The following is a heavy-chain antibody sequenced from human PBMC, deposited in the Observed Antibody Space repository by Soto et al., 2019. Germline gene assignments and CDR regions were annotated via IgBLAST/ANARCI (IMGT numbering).Heavy chain of an antibody. V-gene: IGHV5-51*01. CDR2: IYPGDSDT. J-gene: IGHJ4*02. CDR3: ARYSGSYWHYLDF. D-gene: IGHD1-26*01. CDR1: GYSFAIHC. Sequence: PGESLKISCKGSGYSFAIHCVALVLQMPEKGLEWIGTIYPGDSDTKYSSAFRGHVTISADTSVSTAYLQWRSLEATDSAIYYCARYSGSYWHYLDFWGQGTLVTVSS.